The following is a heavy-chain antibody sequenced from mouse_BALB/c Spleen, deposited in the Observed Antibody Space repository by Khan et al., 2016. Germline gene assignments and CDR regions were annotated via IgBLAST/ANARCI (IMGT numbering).Heavy chain of an antibody. J-gene: IGHJ4*01. CDR2: INTYTGEP. D-gene: IGHD2-3*01. CDR3: ARRRIYDGYYDAMDY. Sequence: QIQLVQSGPELKKPGETVKISCKASGYTFTNYGMNWVKQAPGKGLKWMGWINTYTGEPTYADDFTGRFAFSLETSASTAYLQINNLKNEDTATYFCARRRIYDGYYDAMDYWGQGTSVTVSS. V-gene: IGHV9-3-1*01. CDR1: GYTFTNYG.